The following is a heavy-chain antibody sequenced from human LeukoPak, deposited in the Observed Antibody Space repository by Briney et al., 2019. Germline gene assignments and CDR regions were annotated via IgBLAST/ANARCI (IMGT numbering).Heavy chain of an antibody. V-gene: IGHV3-23*01. CDR1: GFTFSSYA. J-gene: IGHJ6*04. Sequence: PGGSLRLSCAASGFTFSSYAMRWVRQAPGKGLEWVSAISDSGSTIYYADSVKGRFTISRDNAKNSLYLQMNSLRAEDTAVYYCAELGITMIGGVWGKGTTVTISS. D-gene: IGHD3-10*02. CDR3: AELGITMIGGV. CDR2: ISDSGSTI.